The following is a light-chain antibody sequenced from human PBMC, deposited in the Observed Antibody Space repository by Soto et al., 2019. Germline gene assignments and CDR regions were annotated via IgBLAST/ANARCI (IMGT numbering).Light chain of an antibody. Sequence: QSALTQPRSVSGSPGQSVTISCTGTSSDVGGYNYVSWYQQHPGKAPKLMIYDVSKRPSGVPDRFSGSKSGNTASLTISGLQAEDEADYYCHSYAGSYTVVFGGGTQLTVL. CDR1: SSDVGGYNY. CDR3: HSYAGSYTVV. J-gene: IGLJ2*01. V-gene: IGLV2-11*01. CDR2: DVS.